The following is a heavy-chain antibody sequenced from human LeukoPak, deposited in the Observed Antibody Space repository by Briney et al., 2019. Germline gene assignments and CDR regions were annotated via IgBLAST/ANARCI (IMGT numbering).Heavy chain of an antibody. Sequence: ASVKVSCKASGGTFSSYAISWVRQAPGQGLEWMGGIIPIFGTANYAQKFQGRVTITADESTSTAYMELSSLRSEDTAVYYCARAVVPAAMARPHYYYYMDVWDKGTTVTVSS. D-gene: IGHD2-2*01. CDR3: ARAVVPAAMARPHYYYYMDV. CDR1: GGTFSSYA. CDR2: IIPIFGTA. J-gene: IGHJ6*03. V-gene: IGHV1-69*13.